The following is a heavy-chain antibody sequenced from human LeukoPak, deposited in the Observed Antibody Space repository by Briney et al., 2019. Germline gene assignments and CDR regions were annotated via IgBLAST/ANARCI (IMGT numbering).Heavy chain of an antibody. Sequence: ASVKVSCKASGYTFTVYYMHWVRQAPGQGLEWMGWINPNSGGTNYAQKFQGRVTMTRDTSISTAYMELTSLDSDDTAVYFCARVEPTATMGDLFDYWGQGSLVTVSS. CDR3: ARVEPTATMGDLFDY. V-gene: IGHV1-2*02. CDR2: INPNSGGT. CDR1: GYTFTVYY. D-gene: IGHD4-17*01. J-gene: IGHJ4*02.